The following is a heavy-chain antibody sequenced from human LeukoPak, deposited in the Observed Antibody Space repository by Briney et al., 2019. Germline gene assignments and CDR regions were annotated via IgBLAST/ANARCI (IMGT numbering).Heavy chain of an antibody. CDR3: ARSYYDSSGTPWY. CDR1: GGTFSSYA. V-gene: IGHV1-69*04. Sequence: GASVKVSCKASGGTFSSYAISWVRQAPGQGLEWMGRIIPILGIATYAQKFQGRVTITADKSTSTAYMELSSLRSEDTAVYYCARSYYDSSGTPWYWGQGTLVTVSS. J-gene: IGHJ4*02. CDR2: IIPILGIA. D-gene: IGHD3-22*01.